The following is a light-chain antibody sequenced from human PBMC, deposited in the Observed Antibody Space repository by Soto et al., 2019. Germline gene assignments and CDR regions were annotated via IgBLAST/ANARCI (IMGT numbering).Light chain of an antibody. J-gene: IGLJ3*02. CDR2: SDN. Sequence: QSVLTQPPSASGTPGQRVTISCSGSSSTIGSNTVNWYQHLPGTAPKVLIYSDNQRPSGVPDRFSRSKSGTSASLAISGFQSGDDADYYCATWDDNLNGWVFGGGTKLTAL. CDR1: SSTIGSNT. CDR3: ATWDDNLNGWV. V-gene: IGLV1-44*01.